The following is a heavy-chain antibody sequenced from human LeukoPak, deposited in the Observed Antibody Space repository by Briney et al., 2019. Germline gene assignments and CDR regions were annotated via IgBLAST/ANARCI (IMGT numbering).Heavy chain of an antibody. D-gene: IGHD3-22*01. CDR2: ISMSGSVI. Sequence: GGSLRLSCAASGFKFRGYYMSWIRQAPGKGLEWISYISMSGSVIQYSDSVKGRFTTSRDNVKNSLHLQMDSLRVDDTAVYYCARGGWSRGWFDPWGQGTLVSVPS. CDR3: ARGGWSRGWFDP. CDR1: GFKFRGYY. J-gene: IGHJ5*02. V-gene: IGHV3-11*01.